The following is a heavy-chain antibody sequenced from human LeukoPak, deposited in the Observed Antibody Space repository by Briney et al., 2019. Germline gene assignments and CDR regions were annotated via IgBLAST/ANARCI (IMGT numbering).Heavy chain of an antibody. J-gene: IGHJ4*02. V-gene: IGHV1-18*01. CDR3: ARNCSGGSCYPFDY. CDR2: ISAYNGNT. CDR1: VYTFTSYG. Sequence: ASVKVSCKASVYTFTSYGISWVRQAPGQGLEWMGWISAYNGNTNYAQKLQGRVTMTTDTSTSTAYMELRSLRSDDTAVYYCARNCSGGSCYPFDYWGRGTLVTVSS. D-gene: IGHD2-15*01.